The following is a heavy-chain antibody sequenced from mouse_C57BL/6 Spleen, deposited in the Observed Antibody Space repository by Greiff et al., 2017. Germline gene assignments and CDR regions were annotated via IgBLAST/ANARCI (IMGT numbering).Heavy chain of an antibody. CDR1: GYTFTSYW. D-gene: IGHD1-1*01. CDR3: ARSNHYGSSYWYFDV. CDR2: IDPHSGGT. J-gene: IGHJ1*03. V-gene: IGHV1-72*01. Sequence: QVQLKQPGAELVKPGASVKLSCKASGYTFTSYWMHWVKQRPGRGLEWIGRIDPHSGGTKYNEKFKSKATLTVDKPSSTAYMQLSSLTSEDSAVYYCARSNHYGSSYWYFDVWGTGTTVTVSS.